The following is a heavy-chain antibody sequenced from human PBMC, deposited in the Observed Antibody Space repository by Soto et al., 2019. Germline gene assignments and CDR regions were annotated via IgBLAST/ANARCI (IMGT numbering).Heavy chain of an antibody. CDR2: IYPGGST. CDR3: TRDGIFGVVTFDY. J-gene: IGHJ4*02. CDR1: GFSARSND. D-gene: IGHD3-3*01. Sequence: PGGSQKLSGTALGFSARSNDMSWVRQAPGKGLEWVSVIYPGGSTYYADSVKGRFTISRDNLKNTLYLQMNGLRAEDTSVYYCTRDGIFGVVTFDYWGQGTRVTVSS. V-gene: IGHV3-66*01.